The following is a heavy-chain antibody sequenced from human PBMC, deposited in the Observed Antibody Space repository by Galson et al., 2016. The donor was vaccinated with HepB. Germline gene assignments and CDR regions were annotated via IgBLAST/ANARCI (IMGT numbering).Heavy chain of an antibody. CDR1: GDSIRGNHW. J-gene: IGHJ4*02. Sequence: LSLTCSVSGDSIRGNHWWTWVRQAPGKGLEWIGRVFYSGHTNYSPSLKSRVTILVDTSKNQFALNLKSVTAADTAVYFCAREDNGLGRFDYWGQGTLVTVYS. CDR3: AREDNGLGRFDY. V-gene: IGHV4-4*01. D-gene: IGHD3-10*01. CDR2: VFYSGHT.